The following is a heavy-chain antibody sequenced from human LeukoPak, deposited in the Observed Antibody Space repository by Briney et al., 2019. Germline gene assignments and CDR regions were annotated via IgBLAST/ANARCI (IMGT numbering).Heavy chain of an antibody. V-gene: IGHV3-7*03. Sequence: GGSLRLSCAASGFTFSSYEMNWVRQAPGKGLEWVANIKQDGSEKYYVDSVRGRFTISRDNAKNSLYLQMNSLRAEDTAVYYCAKDQGGPGAFDIWGQGTMVTASS. D-gene: IGHD1-26*01. J-gene: IGHJ3*02. CDR2: IKQDGSEK. CDR1: GFTFSSYE. CDR3: AKDQGGPGAFDI.